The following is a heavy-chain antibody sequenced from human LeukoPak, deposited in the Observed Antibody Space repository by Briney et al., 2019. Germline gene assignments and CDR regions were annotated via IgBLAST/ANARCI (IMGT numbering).Heavy chain of an antibody. CDR2: IYYSGST. J-gene: IGHJ4*02. D-gene: IGHD6-6*01. CDR1: VDSISSSSYC. Sequence: SETLSLTCTVSVDSISSSSYCCGWIRQPPGKGLGWIGTIYYSGSTYYNPSLKSRGTVSVDTSKNQFSLKLSSVTAADTAVYYCARRVARSSSGFDYWGQGTLVTVSS. CDR3: ARRVARSSSGFDY. V-gene: IGHV4-39*01.